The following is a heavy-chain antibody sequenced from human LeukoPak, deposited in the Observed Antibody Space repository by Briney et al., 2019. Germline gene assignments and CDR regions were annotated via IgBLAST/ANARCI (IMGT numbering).Heavy chain of an antibody. J-gene: IGHJ5*02. CDR1: SGSISSSTYY. V-gene: IGHV4-39*07. CDR2: LYYSGST. CDR3: ASRFKEAPPLRFDP. Sequence: PSETLSLTCTVSSGSISSSTYYWGWIRQPPGKGLEWIGNLYYSGSTYYNPSLKSRVTISLDTSKNQFSLKLTSVTAADTAVYYCASRFKEAPPLRFDPWGQGTLVTVSS.